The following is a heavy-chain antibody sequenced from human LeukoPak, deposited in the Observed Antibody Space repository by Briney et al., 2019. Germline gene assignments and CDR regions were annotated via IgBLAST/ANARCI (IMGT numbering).Heavy chain of an antibody. D-gene: IGHD2-15*01. V-gene: IGHV3-30*04. CDR2: ISYDGSNK. J-gene: IGHJ6*04. CDR3: ARDEMGGSMWCGGSCYWWGSYYSMDV. CDR1: GFTFSSYA. Sequence: PGGSLRLSCAASGFTFSSYAMHWVRQAPGKGLEWGAVISYDGSNKYYADSVKGRFTISRDNSKNTLYLQMNSLRAEDTGVYYCARDEMGGSMWCGGSCYWWGSYYSMDVWGKGTTVTVSS.